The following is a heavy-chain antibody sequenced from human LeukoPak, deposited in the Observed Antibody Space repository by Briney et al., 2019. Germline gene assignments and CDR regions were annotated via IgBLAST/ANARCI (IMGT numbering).Heavy chain of an antibody. CDR2: IVVGSGNT. D-gene: IGHD6-13*01. V-gene: IGHV1-58*02. CDR3: AKRGYSSPAGAFDI. Sequence: GASVKVSCKASGFTFTSSAMQWVRQARGQRLEWIGWIVVGSGNTNYAQKFQERVTITRDMSTSTAYMELSSLRSEDTAVYYCAKRGYSSPAGAFDILGQGTMVTVSS. CDR1: GFTFTSSA. J-gene: IGHJ3*02.